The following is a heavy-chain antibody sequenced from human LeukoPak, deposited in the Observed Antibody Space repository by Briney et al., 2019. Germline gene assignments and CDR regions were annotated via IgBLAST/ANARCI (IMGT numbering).Heavy chain of an antibody. CDR3: ARQEYCSGGSCYTWFDP. CDR1: GYSINNYW. Sequence: GESLKISCKGSGYSINNYWIGWVRQMPGKGLEWMGIIYPADSDIRYSPSFQGQVTISADKSISTAYLQWSSLKASVTAIYYCARQEYCSGGSCYTWFDPWGQGTLVIVSS. CDR2: IYPADSDI. J-gene: IGHJ5*02. V-gene: IGHV5-51*01. D-gene: IGHD2-15*01.